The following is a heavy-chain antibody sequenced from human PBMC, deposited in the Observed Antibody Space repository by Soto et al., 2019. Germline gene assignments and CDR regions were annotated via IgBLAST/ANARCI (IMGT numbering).Heavy chain of an antibody. J-gene: IGHJ4*02. CDR2: IIPIFGTA. V-gene: IGHV1-69*06. CDR3: ATLGGTAVVKSDY. D-gene: IGHD5-18*01. CDR1: GGTFSSYA. Sequence: QVQLVHSGAEVKKPGSSVKVSCKASGGTFSSYAISWVRQAPGQGLEWMGGIIPIFGTANYAQKFQGKVTTTADKTTGTADMEMGSVRSEDTAVYYRATLGGTAVVKSDYWGQGTLVTVSS.